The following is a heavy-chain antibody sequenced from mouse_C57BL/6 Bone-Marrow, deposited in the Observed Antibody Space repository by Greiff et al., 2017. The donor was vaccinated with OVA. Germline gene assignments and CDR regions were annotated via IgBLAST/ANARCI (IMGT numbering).Heavy chain of an antibody. CDR1: GFSLTSYG. D-gene: IGHD1-1*02. Sequence: VKLQESGPGLVQPSQSLSITCTVSGFSLTSYGVHWVRQSPGKGLEWLGVIWSGGSTDYNAAFISRLSISKDNSKSQVFFKMNSLQADDTAIYCCARTHYLYYYAMDYWGQGTSVTVSS. J-gene: IGHJ4*01. CDR3: ARTHYLYYYAMDY. V-gene: IGHV2-2*01. CDR2: IWSGGST.